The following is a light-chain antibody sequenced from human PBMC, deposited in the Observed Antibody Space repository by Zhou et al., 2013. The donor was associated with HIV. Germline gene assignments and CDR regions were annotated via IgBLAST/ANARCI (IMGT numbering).Light chain of an antibody. CDR1: QSITKY. V-gene: IGKV1-39*01. CDR2: TAS. CDR3: QETSRTPQT. J-gene: IGKJ2*01. Sequence: DIQMTQSPSSLSASVGDRVTITCRASQSITKYLHWYQQKPGRAPKLLIYTASSLQGGVPSRFRGSGSGTDFTLTITNLQAEDFATYYCQETSRTPQTFGQGTRLEI.